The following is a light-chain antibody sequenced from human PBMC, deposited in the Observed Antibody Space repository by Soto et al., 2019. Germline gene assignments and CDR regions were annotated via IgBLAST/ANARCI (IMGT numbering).Light chain of an antibody. Sequence: QAVVTQPPSASGTPGQRVAISCSGSISNSGSNYVYWYQQLPGTAPKLLIYSNDQRPSGVSDRFSGSLAISGLRSEDEADYYCVSWDNSLGGRVFGGGTKLTVL. J-gene: IGLJ3*02. V-gene: IGLV1-47*02. CDR1: ISNSGSNY. CDR2: SND. CDR3: VSWDNSLGGRV.